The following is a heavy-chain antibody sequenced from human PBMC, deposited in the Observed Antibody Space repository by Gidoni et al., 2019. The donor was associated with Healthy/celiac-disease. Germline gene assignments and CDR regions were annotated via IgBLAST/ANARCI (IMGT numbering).Heavy chain of an antibody. CDR3: AKDLIPYSGYDLPWFDP. J-gene: IGHJ5*02. CDR1: GFTFSSYG. Sequence: QVQLVESGGGVFQPGRSLRLSCAASGFTFSSYGMHWVRQAPGKGLEWVAVISYDGSNKYYADSVKGRFTISRDNSKNTLYLQMNSLRAEDTAVYYCAKDLIPYSGYDLPWFDPWGQGTLVTVSS. V-gene: IGHV3-30*18. CDR2: ISYDGSNK. D-gene: IGHD5-12*01.